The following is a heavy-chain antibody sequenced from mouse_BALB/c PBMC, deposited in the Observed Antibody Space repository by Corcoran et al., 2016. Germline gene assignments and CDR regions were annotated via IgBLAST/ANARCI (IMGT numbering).Heavy chain of an antibody. CDR1: GYSFTGYY. D-gene: IGHD2-2*01. CDR3: ARSGYDEWYFDV. CDR2: ISCYNGAT. V-gene: IGHV1S34*01. J-gene: IGHJ1*01. Sequence: LVKTGASVKISCKASGYSFTGYYMHWVKQSHGTCLEWFGYISCYNGATSYNQKFKGKATFTGDTSSSTAYMQFNSLSSEDSAVYYCARSGYDEWYFDVWGAGTTVIVSS.